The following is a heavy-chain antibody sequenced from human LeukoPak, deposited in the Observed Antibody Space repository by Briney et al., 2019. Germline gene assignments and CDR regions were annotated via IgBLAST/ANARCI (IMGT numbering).Heavy chain of an antibody. CDR3: VRYCNGGSCYRAAFDV. Sequence: GGSLRLSCAASRFTFSSYAMSWVRQAPGKGLEWVALIWYDGGKKYYTDSVRGRFTISRDNSKNTLYLQMDSLRAEDTAVYYCVRYCNGGSCYRAAFDVWGPGTMVTVSS. J-gene: IGHJ3*01. V-gene: IGHV3-33*08. CDR1: RFTFSSYA. CDR2: IWYDGGKK. D-gene: IGHD2-15*01.